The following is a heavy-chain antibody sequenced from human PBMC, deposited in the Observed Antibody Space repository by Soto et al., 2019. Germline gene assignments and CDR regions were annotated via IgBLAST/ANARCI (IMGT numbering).Heavy chain of an antibody. Sequence: QLPLMQSGGEAKNPGASVKVSCEASGYSFSTYAISWLRQAPGQGLEWMGLITPNNGYTNYAQKFQGRLILTTDIPSSTAYMELTSLRYDDTAMYYCATSYDSGFDPWGQGTLSPS. D-gene: IGHD3-3*01. CDR2: ITPNNGYT. J-gene: IGHJ5*02. CDR1: GYSFSTYA. V-gene: IGHV1-18*01. CDR3: ATSYDSGFDP.